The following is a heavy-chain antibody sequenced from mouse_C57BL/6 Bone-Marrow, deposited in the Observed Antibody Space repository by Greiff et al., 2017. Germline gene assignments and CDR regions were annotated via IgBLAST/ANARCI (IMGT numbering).Heavy chain of an antibody. Sequence: QVQLQQPGAELVKPGASVKLSCKASGYTFTSYWMHWVKQRPGRGLEWIGRLDPNSGGTKYNEKFKSKAPLTVDKPSSTAYKQLSSLSSEDSAVYYCAHGNYFYWYFADWGTGTTVTVSS. V-gene: IGHV1-72*01. CDR1: GYTFTSYW. D-gene: IGHD2-1*01. CDR2: LDPNSGGT. J-gene: IGHJ1*03. CDR3: AHGNYFYWYFAD.